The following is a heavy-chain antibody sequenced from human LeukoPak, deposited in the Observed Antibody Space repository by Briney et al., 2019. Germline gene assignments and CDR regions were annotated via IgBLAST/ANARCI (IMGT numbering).Heavy chain of an antibody. J-gene: IGHJ4*02. V-gene: IGHV1-8*03. CDR3: ARVAGSIDY. CDR2: MNLKSGYT. CDR1: GYSFTTYD. Sequence: ASVKVSCKASGYSFTTYDINWVRQATGQGLEWMGWMNLKSGYTGYAQKFQGRVTNTRDTSTSTVYMELSSLRSEDTAVYYCARVAGSIDYWGQGTLVTVSS. D-gene: IGHD1-26*01.